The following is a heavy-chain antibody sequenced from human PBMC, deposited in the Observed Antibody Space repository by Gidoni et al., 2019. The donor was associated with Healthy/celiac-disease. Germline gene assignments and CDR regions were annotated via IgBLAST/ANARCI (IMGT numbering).Heavy chain of an antibody. CDR3: AKVAGTVTTDY. CDR2: ISYDGSNK. Sequence: QVQLVESGGGVVQPGRSLRLSWSASGFTLSSYGMHWVRQAPGKGLEWVAVISYDGSNKYYADSVKGRFTISRDNSKNTLYLQMNSLRAEDTAVYYCAKVAGTVTTDYWGQGPLVTVSS. V-gene: IGHV3-30*18. D-gene: IGHD4-17*01. CDR1: GFTLSSYG. J-gene: IGHJ4*02.